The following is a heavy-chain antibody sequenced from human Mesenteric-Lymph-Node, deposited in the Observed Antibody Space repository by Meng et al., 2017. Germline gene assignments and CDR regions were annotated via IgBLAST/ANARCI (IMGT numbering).Heavy chain of an antibody. J-gene: IGHJ3*02. D-gene: IGHD2-21*02. CDR1: GFTFSNYW. CDR3: AKIGVTFDVFDI. V-gene: IGHV3-7*01. CDR2: IKRDGSEK. Sequence: GESLKISCAASGFTFSNYWMSWVRQAPGKGLEWVANIKRDGSEKYSVDSVKGRFTISRDNSKNSLYLQMNSLRAEDTAVYYCAKIGVTFDVFDIWGQGTMVTVSS.